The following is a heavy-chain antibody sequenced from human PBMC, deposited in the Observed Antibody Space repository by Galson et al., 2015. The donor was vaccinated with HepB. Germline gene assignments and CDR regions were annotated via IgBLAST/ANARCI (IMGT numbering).Heavy chain of an antibody. V-gene: IGHV3-30*03. J-gene: IGHJ6*03. CDR2: ISNDGSNQ. CDR1: GFTFNNYG. D-gene: IGHD3-10*01. Sequence: SLRLSCAASGFTFNNYGMHWVRQAPGKGLEWVAVISNDGSNQFYADSVKGRFTISRDNSKNTLYLQMNSLRAEDTAVYYCAYYGSGVGKYYYYMDVWGKGTTVTVSS. CDR3: AYYGSGVGKYYYYMDV.